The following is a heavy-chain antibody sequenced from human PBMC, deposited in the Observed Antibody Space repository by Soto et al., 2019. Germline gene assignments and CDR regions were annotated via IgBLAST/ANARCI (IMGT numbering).Heavy chain of an antibody. CDR3: AKGLGGSGSLTPRVDF. D-gene: IGHD3-10*01. V-gene: IGHV3-23*01. CDR1: GFTFNNYA. J-gene: IGHJ4*02. CDR2: ISGGGDTT. Sequence: EVQLLESGGGLVQPGGSLRLSCAASGFTFNNYAMTWVRQAPGKGLEWVSAISGGGDTTCYADSVKGRFTVSRDGSKNTRYLQMSSLRAEDTALYYCAKGLGGSGSLTPRVDFWGQGTLVTVSS.